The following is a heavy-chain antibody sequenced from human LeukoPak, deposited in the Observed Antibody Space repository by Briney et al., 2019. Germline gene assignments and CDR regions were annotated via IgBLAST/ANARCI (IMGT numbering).Heavy chain of an antibody. J-gene: IGHJ4*02. Sequence: SAKVSCKASGGTFSSYAISWVRQAPGQGLEWMGRIIPIFGIANYAQKFQGRVTITADKSTSTAYMELSSLRSEDTAVYYCARDSDCSGGSCFPYFDYWGQGTLVTVSS. V-gene: IGHV1-69*04. CDR1: GGTFSSYA. CDR3: ARDSDCSGGSCFPYFDY. D-gene: IGHD2-15*01. CDR2: IIPIFGIA.